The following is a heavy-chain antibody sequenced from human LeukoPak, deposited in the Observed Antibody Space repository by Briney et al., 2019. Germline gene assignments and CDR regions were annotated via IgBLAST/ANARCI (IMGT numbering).Heavy chain of an antibody. D-gene: IGHD1-14*01. CDR2: INQGGSDK. CDR1: GFTFSGHW. J-gene: IGHJ4*02. CDR3: TRDRSRAEDD. Sequence: GSLRLSCAASGFTFSGHWMSWVRQAPGKGLEWVANINQGGSDKYYVDSVKGRFTISRDNAYNLLYLQMNSLRGEDTAVYYCTRDRSRAEDDWGQGTLVTVSS. V-gene: IGHV3-7*01.